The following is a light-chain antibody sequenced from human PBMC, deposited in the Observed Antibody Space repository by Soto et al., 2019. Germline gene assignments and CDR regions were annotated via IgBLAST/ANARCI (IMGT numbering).Light chain of an antibody. J-gene: IGKJ3*01. CDR1: QGLGTN. CDR2: AAS. Sequence: TVMPQSPATLSVSPGERATLSFRASQGLGTNLAWYQQRPGQAPRLLIYAASTRATGVPARFSGSGSETEFTLTITTLQSEDFAVYYCQQYNHWPLSFGPGTKVDN. CDR3: QQYNHWPLS. V-gene: IGKV3-15*01.